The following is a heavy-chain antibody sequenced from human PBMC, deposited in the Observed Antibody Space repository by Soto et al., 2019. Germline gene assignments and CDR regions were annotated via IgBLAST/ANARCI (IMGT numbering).Heavy chain of an antibody. CDR1: GFTFSSYS. D-gene: IGHD3-3*01. J-gene: IGHJ4*02. CDR3: ARDLEGHYDLWSGYYMYSSSWKLDY. CDR2: FRSGGDDDTT. Sequence: GGSLRLSCAASGFTFSSYSMSWVRQAPGKGLEWVSGFRSGGDDDTTYYADSAKGRFTISRDNSKNTLYLQMNSLRAEDTAVYYCARDLEGHYDLWSGYYMYSSSWKLDYWGQGTLVTVSS. V-gene: IGHV3-23*01.